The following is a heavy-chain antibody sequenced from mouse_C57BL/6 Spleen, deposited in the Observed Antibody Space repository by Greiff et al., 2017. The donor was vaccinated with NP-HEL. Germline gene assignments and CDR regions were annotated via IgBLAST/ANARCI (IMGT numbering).Heavy chain of an antibody. CDR2: IRSKSNNYAT. V-gene: IGHV10-1*01. J-gene: IGHJ2*01. D-gene: IGHD2-3*01. CDR1: GFSFNTYA. CDR3: VRQHDYLDY. Sequence: EVHLVESGGGLVQPKGSLKLSCAASGFSFNTYAMNWVRQAPGKGLEWVARIRSKSNNYATYYADSVKDRFTISRDDSESMLYLQMNNLKTEDTAMYYCVRQHDYLDYWGQGTTLTVSS.